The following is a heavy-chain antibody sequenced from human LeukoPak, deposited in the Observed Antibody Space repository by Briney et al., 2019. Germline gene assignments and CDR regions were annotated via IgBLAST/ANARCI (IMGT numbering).Heavy chain of an antibody. Sequence: SETLSLTCTVSGGSISSSSYYWGWIRQPPWKGLEWIGSIYYSGSTYYNPSLKSRVTISVDTSKNQFSLKLSSVTAADTAVYYCARHGVTVTTLPSYWGQGTLVTVSS. V-gene: IGHV4-39*01. CDR3: ARHGVTVTTLPSY. CDR1: GGSISSSSYY. CDR2: IYYSGST. D-gene: IGHD4-17*01. J-gene: IGHJ4*02.